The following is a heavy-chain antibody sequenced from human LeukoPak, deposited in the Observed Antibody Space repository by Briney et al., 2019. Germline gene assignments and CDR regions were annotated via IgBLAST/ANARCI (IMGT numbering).Heavy chain of an antibody. J-gene: IGHJ4*02. CDR2: IYYSGST. CDR3: ARHSTYYYDSSGPRYYFDY. D-gene: IGHD3-22*01. V-gene: IGHV4-59*08. Sequence: TSETLSLTCTVSGGSISSYYWSWIRQPPGKGLEWIGHIYYSGSTNNNPSLKSRITISVDTSKNQFSLKLSSVAAADTAVYYCARHSTYYYDSSGPRYYFDYWGQGTLVTVSS. CDR1: GGSISSYY.